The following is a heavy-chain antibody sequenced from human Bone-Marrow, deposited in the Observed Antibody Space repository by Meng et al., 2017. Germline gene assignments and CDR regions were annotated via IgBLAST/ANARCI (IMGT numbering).Heavy chain of an antibody. CDR2: IYHGGDT. CDR1: GGSISSIDW. Sequence: QVQLQEVGPGLVKPSGTLSLTWVVSGGSISSIDWWSWVRQPPGKGLEWIGEIYHGGDTNYNPSLKSRVTIAIDRSKNQFSLKLSSVTAADTAVYYCASWIYSCGWQWGQGTLVTVSS. CDR3: ASWIYSCGWQ. V-gene: IGHV4/OR15-8*02. D-gene: IGHD6-19*01. J-gene: IGHJ4*02.